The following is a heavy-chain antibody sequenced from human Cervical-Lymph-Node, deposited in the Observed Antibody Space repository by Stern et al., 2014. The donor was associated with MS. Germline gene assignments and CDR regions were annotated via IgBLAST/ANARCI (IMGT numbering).Heavy chain of an antibody. CDR1: GYTFTSYY. Sequence: VQLVESGAEVKKPGASVKVSCKASGYTFTSYYMHWVRQAPGQGLEWMGIINPSGGTTNHAQKFQGRVTMTRDTSTSTVYMELSSLRSEDTAVYYCAREKRDCSGGSCYSRADYWGQGTLVTVSS. CDR2: INPSGGTT. D-gene: IGHD2-15*01. J-gene: IGHJ4*02. CDR3: AREKRDCSGGSCYSRADY. V-gene: IGHV1-46*03.